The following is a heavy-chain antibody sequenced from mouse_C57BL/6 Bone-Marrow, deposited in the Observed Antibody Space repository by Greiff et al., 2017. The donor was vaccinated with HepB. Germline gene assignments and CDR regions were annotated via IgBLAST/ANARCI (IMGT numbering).Heavy chain of an antibody. CDR3: AREYYYGSSYVGYWYFDV. Sequence: EVKLVESEGGLVQPGSSMKLSCTASGFTFSDYYMAWVRQVPEKGLEWVANINYDGSSTYYLDSLKSRFIISRDNAKNILYLQMSSLKSEDTATYYCAREYYYGSSYVGYWYFDVWGTGTTVTVSS. CDR1: GFTFSDYY. CDR2: INYDGSST. V-gene: IGHV5-16*01. D-gene: IGHD1-1*01. J-gene: IGHJ1*03.